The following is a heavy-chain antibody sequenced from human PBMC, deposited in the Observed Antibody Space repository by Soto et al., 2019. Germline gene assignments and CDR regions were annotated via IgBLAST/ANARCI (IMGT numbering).Heavy chain of an antibody. CDR3: ARGYDSLHFDY. CDR2: INGVDGHT. Sequence: QVQLVQSGAEVKKPGASVKISCKTSGYSFNKYGMHWVRQAPGQGREWMGWINGVDGHTESSQKSQDRVTISRDTSASTAYMELSSLRSEDTAVYYCARGYDSLHFDYWGQGTLVTVSS. D-gene: IGHD3-22*01. J-gene: IGHJ4*02. CDR1: GYSFNKYG. V-gene: IGHV1-3*01.